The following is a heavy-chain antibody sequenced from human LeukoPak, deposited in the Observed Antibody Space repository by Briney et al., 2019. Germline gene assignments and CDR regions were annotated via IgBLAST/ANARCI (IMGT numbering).Heavy chain of an antibody. CDR2: IWYDGSNK. CDR1: GCTFSSYG. D-gene: IGHD6-19*01. V-gene: IGHV3-33*06. Sequence: GGSLRLSCAASGCTFSSYGMHWVRQAPGKGLEWVAVIWYDGSNKYYADSVKGRFTISRDNSKNTLYLQMNSLRAEDTAVYYCAKDRLAVADYYFDYWGQGTLVTVSS. CDR3: AKDRLAVADYYFDY. J-gene: IGHJ4*02.